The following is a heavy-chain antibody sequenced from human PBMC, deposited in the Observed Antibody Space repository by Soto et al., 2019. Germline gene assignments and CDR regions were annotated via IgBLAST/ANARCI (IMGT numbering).Heavy chain of an antibody. CDR2: IDNSGST. D-gene: IGHD3-3*01. CDR1: GPTLSDHF. Sequence: QLVESGGGLVKPGGSLRLSCADSGPTLSDHFMSWVRQAPGKGLEWVSCIDNSGSTYYAASVKRRLTISRDNAKNSLYLQMNSLRAEDTAVYYCSRDPQRGDGHNFDDWGQVTLVTVSS. CDR3: SRDPQRGDGHNFDD. V-gene: IGHV3-11*01. J-gene: IGHJ4*02.